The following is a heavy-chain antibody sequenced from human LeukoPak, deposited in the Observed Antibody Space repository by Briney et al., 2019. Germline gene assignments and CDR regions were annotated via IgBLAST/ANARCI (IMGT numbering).Heavy chain of an antibody. Sequence: SETLSLTCTVSGGSISSGDYYWSWIRQPPGKGLEWIGYIYYSGSTYYNPSLKSRVTISVDTSKNQYSLKLSSVTAADTAVYYCARDHGWLAENNWFDPWGQGTLVTVSS. V-gene: IGHV4-30-4*01. CDR1: GGSISSGDYY. D-gene: IGHD6-19*01. CDR2: IYYSGST. CDR3: ARDHGWLAENNWFDP. J-gene: IGHJ5*02.